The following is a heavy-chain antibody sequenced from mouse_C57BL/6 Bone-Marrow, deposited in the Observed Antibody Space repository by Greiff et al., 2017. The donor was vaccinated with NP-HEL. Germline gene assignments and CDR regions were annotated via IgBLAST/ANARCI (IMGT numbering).Heavy chain of an antibody. CDR2: FYPGSGSI. CDR1: GYTFTEYT. Sequence: QVQLQQSGAELVKPGASVKLSCKASGYTFTEYTIHWVKQRSGQGLEWIGWFYPGSGSIKYNEKFKDKATLTADKSSSTVYMELSRLTSEDSAVYLGARHARGNYYGSSYAMGYWGQGTSVTVSS. V-gene: IGHV1-62-2*01. CDR3: ARHARGNYYGSSYAMGY. D-gene: IGHD1-1*01. J-gene: IGHJ4*01.